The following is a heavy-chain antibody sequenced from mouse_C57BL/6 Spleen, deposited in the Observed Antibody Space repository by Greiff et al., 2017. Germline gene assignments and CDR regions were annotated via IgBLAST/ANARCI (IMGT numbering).Heavy chain of an antibody. CDR1: GYTFTSYW. CDR3: AKGSGYGSLFAY. CDR2: INPSNGGT. J-gene: IGHJ3*01. Sequence: QVQLQQSGTELVKPGASVKLSCKASGYTFTSYWMHWVKQRPGQGLEWIGNINPSNGGTNYNEKFKSKATLTVDKSSSTAYMQLSSLTSEDSAVYYCAKGSGYGSLFAYWGQGTLVTVSA. D-gene: IGHD2-2*01. V-gene: IGHV1-53*01.